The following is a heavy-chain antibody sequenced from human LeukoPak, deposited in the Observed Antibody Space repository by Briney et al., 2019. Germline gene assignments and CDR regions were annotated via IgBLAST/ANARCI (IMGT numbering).Heavy chain of an antibody. V-gene: IGHV3-7*05. D-gene: IGHD1-1*01. CDR1: GFTFSRHW. CDR2: IKQDGSEK. J-gene: IGHJ3*02. CDR3: ARDPTGNDAFDI. Sequence: GGSLRLSCAASGFTFSRHWMSWVRQAPGKELEWVANIKQDGSEKYYVESVKGRFTISRDNAKNSLYLLMNSLRAEDTAVYYCARDPTGNDAFDIWGQGTMVTVSS.